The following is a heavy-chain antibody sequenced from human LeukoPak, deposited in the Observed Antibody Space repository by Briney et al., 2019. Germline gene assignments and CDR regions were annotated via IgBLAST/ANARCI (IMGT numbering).Heavy chain of an antibody. D-gene: IGHD1-26*01. V-gene: IGHV3-15*07. CDR3: TTGESMVGSTIHIRWAD. Sequence: GGSLRLSCAASGFTFSKAWMNWVRQAPGKGLEWVGRIRSKTDGETTDYAAPVKGRFSISRDDSKNTVYLQMNSLKTEDAAVYYCTTGESMVGSTIHIRWADWGQGTLVTVSS. CDR2: IRSKTDGETT. CDR1: GFTFSKAW. J-gene: IGHJ4*02.